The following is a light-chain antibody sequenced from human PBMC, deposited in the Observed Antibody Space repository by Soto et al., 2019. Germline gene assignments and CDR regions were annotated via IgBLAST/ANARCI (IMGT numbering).Light chain of an antibody. V-gene: IGLV2-14*01. CDR1: SRDVGAYNY. CDR3: SSYTSSSTLV. Sequence: QSALTQPASVSGSPGQSITISCTGTSRDVGAYNYVSWYQQHPAKAPKLIIYEVSNRPSGVSNRFSGSKSGNTASLTISGLQAEDEAHYYCSSYTSSSTLVFGGGTKLTVL. J-gene: IGLJ2*01. CDR2: EVS.